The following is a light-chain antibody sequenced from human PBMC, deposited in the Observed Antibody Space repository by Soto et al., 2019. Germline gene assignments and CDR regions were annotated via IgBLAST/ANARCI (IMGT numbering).Light chain of an antibody. Sequence: EIVLTQSPGTLSLSPGERATLSCRASQSVTSNYLAWYQQKAGQAPSLVVYGASSRATGIPDRFSGSGSGTDFTLTISRLEPEDFAVYYCQQYGGSPWTFGQGTKVEIK. CDR3: QQYGGSPWT. J-gene: IGKJ1*01. V-gene: IGKV3-20*01. CDR2: GAS. CDR1: QSVTSNY.